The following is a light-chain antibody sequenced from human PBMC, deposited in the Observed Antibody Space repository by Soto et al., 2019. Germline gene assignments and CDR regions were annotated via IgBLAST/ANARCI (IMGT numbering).Light chain of an antibody. CDR3: SSYAGSLYV. J-gene: IGLJ1*01. Sequence: QSALTQPPSASGSLGQSVTISCTGTSSDVGGYNYVSWYQQHPGKAPKLMIYEVSKRPSGVPDRFSGSKSGNTASLTVSGLQAEDEADYYCSSYAGSLYVFGTGTKVTVL. CDR2: EVS. V-gene: IGLV2-8*01. CDR1: SSDVGGYNY.